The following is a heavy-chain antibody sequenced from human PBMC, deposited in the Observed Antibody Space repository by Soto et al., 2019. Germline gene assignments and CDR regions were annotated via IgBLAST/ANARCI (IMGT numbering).Heavy chain of an antibody. V-gene: IGHV3-30*04. CDR3: ARDLGDSGYDYYFDY. Sequence: GGSLRLSCAASGFTFSSYAMHWVRQAPGKGLEWVAVISYDGSNKYYADSVKGRFTISRDNSKNTLYLQMNSLRAEDTAVYYCARDLGDSGYDYYFDYWGQGTLVTVSS. CDR1: GFTFSSYA. D-gene: IGHD5-12*01. CDR2: ISYDGSNK. J-gene: IGHJ4*02.